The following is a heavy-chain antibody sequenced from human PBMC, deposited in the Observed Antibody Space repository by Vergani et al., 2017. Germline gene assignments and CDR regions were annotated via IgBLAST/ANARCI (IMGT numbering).Heavy chain of an antibody. CDR1: GFSFSGYW. Sequence: EVQLVESGGGLIHPGGSLRLSCEGSGFSFSGYWMHWVRQSPEKGLVWVSRIKSDGSITNYADSVKGRFTFSRDNAKNTLYLEMNSLRGDDTAIYYCVRARGSGPCFMSNWFDSWGQGTLVTVSS. V-gene: IGHV3-74*01. D-gene: IGHD2-15*01. J-gene: IGHJ5*01. CDR2: IKSDGSIT. CDR3: VRARGSGPCFMSNWFDS.